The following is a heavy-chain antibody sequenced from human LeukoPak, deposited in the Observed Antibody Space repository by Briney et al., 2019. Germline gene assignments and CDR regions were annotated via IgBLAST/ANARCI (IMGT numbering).Heavy chain of an antibody. CDR1: GYSFTSYW. D-gene: IGHD4-17*01. CDR3: ASRDGDYEDAFDI. V-gene: IGHV5-51*01. J-gene: IGHJ3*02. CDR2: IYPVDSDT. Sequence: GESLKISCEGSGYSFTSYWIGWVRQMPGRGLEWMGIIYPVDSDTRYSPSFQGQVTISADKSISTAYLQWSSLKASDTAMYYCASRDGDYEDAFDIWGQGTMVTVSS.